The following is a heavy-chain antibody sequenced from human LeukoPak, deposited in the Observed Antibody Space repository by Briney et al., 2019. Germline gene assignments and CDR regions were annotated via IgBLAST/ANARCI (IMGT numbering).Heavy chain of an antibody. Sequence: SETLSLTCTVSGGSISSSSYYWGWIRQPPGKGLEWIGSIYYSGSTYYNPSLKSRVTISVDTSKNQFSLKLSSVTAADTAVYYCAREVKKRGVRYYFDYWGQGTLVTVSS. D-gene: IGHD3-16*01. CDR3: AREVKKRGVRYYFDY. V-gene: IGHV4-39*02. CDR2: IYYSGST. CDR1: GGSISSSSYY. J-gene: IGHJ4*02.